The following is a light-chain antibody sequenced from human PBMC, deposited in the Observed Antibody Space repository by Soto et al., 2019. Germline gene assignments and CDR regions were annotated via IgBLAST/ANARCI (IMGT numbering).Light chain of an antibody. CDR1: QDIRNF. Sequence: DIQMTQSPTSLSASVGDRVTITCRASQDIRNFVAWYQQKPGKAPKLLIYAASTLQSGVPSRFSESGSGTDFTLTINSLQPEDVATYSCQKYSSVPVFGPGTKVEIK. CDR2: AAS. CDR3: QKYSSVPV. V-gene: IGKV1-27*01. J-gene: IGKJ3*01.